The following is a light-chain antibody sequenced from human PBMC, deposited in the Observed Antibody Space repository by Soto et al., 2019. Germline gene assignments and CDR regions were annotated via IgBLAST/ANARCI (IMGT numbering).Light chain of an antibody. CDR2: GAS. CDR1: QTISTW. Sequence: DIQMTQSPSTLSASVGDRVTVTCRASQTISTWLAWYQQKPGKAPKLLIYGASSLQTGVQSRFSGSGSGTEFTLTISSLQPDDFATYYCQQYNSYSYTFGQGTKLEIK. V-gene: IGKV1-5*01. CDR3: QQYNSYSYT. J-gene: IGKJ2*01.